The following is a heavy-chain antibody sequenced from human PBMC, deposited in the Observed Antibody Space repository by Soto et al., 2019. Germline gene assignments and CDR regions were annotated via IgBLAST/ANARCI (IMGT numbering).Heavy chain of an antibody. CDR2: ISGSGFKK. Sequence: GGSLRLSCAASGFIFENFGMSWVRQAPGKGLEWISSISGSGFKKYYADSVKGRFTISRDNSKSTVYLELNNLSAEDTAVYHCAKNQGVELVPLATVDWFDPWGQGALVTVSS. CDR3: AKNQGVELVPLATVDWFDP. J-gene: IGHJ5*02. V-gene: IGHV3-23*01. CDR1: GFIFENFG. D-gene: IGHD1-26*01.